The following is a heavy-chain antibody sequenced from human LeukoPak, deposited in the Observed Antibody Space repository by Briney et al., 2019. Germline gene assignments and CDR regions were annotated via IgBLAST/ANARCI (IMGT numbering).Heavy chain of an antibody. J-gene: IGHJ3*01. CDR2: IYPGDSEA. D-gene: IGHD6-19*01. V-gene: IGHV5-51*01. Sequence: GESLKISCKGSGYSLTSSWIGWVRQMPGKDLEWMGIIYPGDSEARYSPSFRGQVTISADKSINTAYLQWSSLKASDTAMYYCARCKAVAGTINAFDFWGQGTMVTVSS. CDR3: ARCKAVAGTINAFDF. CDR1: GYSLTSSW.